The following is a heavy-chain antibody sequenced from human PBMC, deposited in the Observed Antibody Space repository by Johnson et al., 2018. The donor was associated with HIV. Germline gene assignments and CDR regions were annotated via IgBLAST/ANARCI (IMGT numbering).Heavy chain of an antibody. V-gene: IGHV3-30*02. Sequence: VQLVESGGGVVQPGGSLRLSCAASGFTFSSYGMHWVRQAPGKGLEWVAFIRYEGSNQYYADSVKGRFTISRNNSKNTLYLKMNSLRAEDTAVYYCAKDPPGIASAFDIWGQGTMVTVSS. CDR3: AKDPPGIASAFDI. J-gene: IGHJ3*02. D-gene: IGHD6-13*01. CDR2: IRYEGSNQ. CDR1: GFTFSSYG.